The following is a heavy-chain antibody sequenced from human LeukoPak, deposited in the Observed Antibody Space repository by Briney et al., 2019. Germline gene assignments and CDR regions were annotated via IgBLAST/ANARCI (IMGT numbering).Heavy chain of an antibody. CDR3: AREPSVYDPPGYYFDY. CDR2: ISSSGSTI. CDR1: GFTFSDYY. D-gene: IGHD3-3*01. Sequence: GGSLRLSCAASGFTFSDYYMSWIRQAPGKGLEWVSYISSSGSTIYYADSVKGRFTISRDNAKNSLYLQMNSLRAEDTAVYYCAREPSVYDPPGYYFDYWGQGTLVTVSS. V-gene: IGHV3-11*04. J-gene: IGHJ4*02.